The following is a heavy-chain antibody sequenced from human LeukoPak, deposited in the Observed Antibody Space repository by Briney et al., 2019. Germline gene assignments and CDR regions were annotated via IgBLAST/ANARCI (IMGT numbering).Heavy chain of an antibody. V-gene: IGHV3-23*01. D-gene: IGHD6-6*01. CDR2: IGGSGGDT. CDR1: GFTFRSYA. CDR3: VKALSSSSI. J-gene: IGHJ4*02. Sequence: GGSLRLSCAASGFTFRSYAMSWVRQAPGKGLEWVSTIGGSGGDTYYADSVKGRFTISRDNSKNTLYLQMNSLRAEDTAVYYCVKALSSSSIWGQGTLVTVSS.